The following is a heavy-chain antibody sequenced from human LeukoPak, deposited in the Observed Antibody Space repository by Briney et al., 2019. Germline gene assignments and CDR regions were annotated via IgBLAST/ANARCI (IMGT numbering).Heavy chain of an antibody. Sequence: GGSLRLSCAASGFTFSDFYMCWIRQAPGKGLEWVSYISSSGSTKAYADSVKGRFTISRDNAKNSLYLQMNNLRAEDTAVYYCARAPYSSSWYYFDYWGQGTLVTVSS. V-gene: IGHV3-11*01. CDR2: ISSSGSTK. J-gene: IGHJ4*02. CDR1: GFTFSDFY. CDR3: ARAPYSSSWYYFDY. D-gene: IGHD6-13*01.